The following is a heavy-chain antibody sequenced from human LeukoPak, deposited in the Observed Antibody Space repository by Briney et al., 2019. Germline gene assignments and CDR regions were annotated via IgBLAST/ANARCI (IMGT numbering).Heavy chain of an antibody. V-gene: IGHV3-30*18. D-gene: IGHD3-22*01. CDR1: GFTFSSYG. CDR2: ISYDGSNK. Sequence: PGGSLRLSCAASGFTFSSYGMHWVRQAPGKGLEWVAVISYDGSNKYYADSVKGRFTISRDNSKNTLYLQMNSLRAEDTTVYYCAKGSYYYDSSGYYAWGQGTLVTVSS. J-gene: IGHJ5*02. CDR3: AKGSYYYDSSGYYA.